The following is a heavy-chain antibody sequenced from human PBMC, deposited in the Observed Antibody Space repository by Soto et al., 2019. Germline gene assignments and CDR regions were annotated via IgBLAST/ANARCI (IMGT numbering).Heavy chain of an antibody. Sequence: SVKVSCKASGGTFSSYTISWVRQAPGQGLEWMGRIIPILGIANYAQKFQGRVTITADKSTSTAYMELSSLRSEDTAVYYCAREGYCSSTSCKRTSYYYYYGMDVWGQGTTVTVSS. CDR1: GGTFSSYT. J-gene: IGHJ6*02. CDR2: IIPILGIA. CDR3: AREGYCSSTSCKRTSYYYYYGMDV. V-gene: IGHV1-69*04. D-gene: IGHD2-2*01.